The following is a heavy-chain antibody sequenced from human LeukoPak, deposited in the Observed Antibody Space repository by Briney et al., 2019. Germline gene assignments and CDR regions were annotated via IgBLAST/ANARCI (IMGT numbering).Heavy chain of an antibody. CDR2: IYHSGST. CDR3: ARGSIAARIFDY. CDR1: GGSISSGGYS. J-gene: IGHJ4*02. Sequence: SQTLSLTCAVSGGSISSGGYSWSWIRQPPGKGLEWIGYIYHSGSTYYNPSLKSRVTISVDRSKNQFSLKLSSVTAADTAVYYCARGSIAARIFDYWGQGTLVTVSS. V-gene: IGHV4-30-2*01. D-gene: IGHD6-6*01.